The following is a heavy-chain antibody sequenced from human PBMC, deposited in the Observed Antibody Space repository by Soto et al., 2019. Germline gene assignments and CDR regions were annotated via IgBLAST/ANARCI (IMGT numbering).Heavy chain of an antibody. Sequence: QVQLVESGGGVVQPGRSLRLSCAASGFTFSSYGMHWVRQAPGKGLEWVAVIWYDGSNKYYADSVKGRFTISRDNSKNTLYLQMNSLRAEDTAVYYCARDWGGGTNDYWGQGTRVTVSS. J-gene: IGHJ4*02. D-gene: IGHD1-1*01. CDR2: IWYDGSNK. CDR1: GFTFSSYG. CDR3: ARDWGGGTNDY. V-gene: IGHV3-33*01.